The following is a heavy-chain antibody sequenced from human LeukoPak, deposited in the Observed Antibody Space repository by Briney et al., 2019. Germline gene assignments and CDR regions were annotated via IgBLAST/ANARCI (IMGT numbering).Heavy chain of an antibody. CDR1: GGSISSGSYY. V-gene: IGHV4-61*02. Sequence: SQTLSLTCTVSGGSISSGSYYWSWIRQPAGKGLEWIGRIYTSGSTNYHPSRKSRVTISVDTSKNQFSLKLSSVTAADTAVYYCARLIAAAGILFWDYWGQGTLVTVSS. CDR3: ARLIAAAGILFWDY. J-gene: IGHJ4*02. D-gene: IGHD6-13*01. CDR2: IYTSGST.